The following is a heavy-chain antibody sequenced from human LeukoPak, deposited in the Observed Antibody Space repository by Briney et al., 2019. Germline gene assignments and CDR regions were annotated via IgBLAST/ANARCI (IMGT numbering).Heavy chain of an antibody. CDR2: INSDGSST. V-gene: IGHV3-74*01. Sequence: GGSLRLSCAASGFTFSSYWMHWVRQAPGKGLVWVSRINSDGSSTSYADSVKGRFTISRDNAKNTLYLQMNSLRAEDTAVYYCARVGIWYDSGGYQYYFDYWGQGTLVTVSS. D-gene: IGHD3-22*01. CDR3: ARVGIWYDSGGYQYYFDY. J-gene: IGHJ4*02. CDR1: GFTFSSYW.